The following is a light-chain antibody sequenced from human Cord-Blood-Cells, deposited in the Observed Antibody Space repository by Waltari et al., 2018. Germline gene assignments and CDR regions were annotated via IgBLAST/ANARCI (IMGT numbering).Light chain of an antibody. V-gene: IGKV2-28*01. CDR1: QSLLHSNVYNY. Sequence: DIVMTQSPLSLPVTPGEPASISCRSSQSLLHSNVYNYLDWYLQKPGQSPQLLIYLGSNRASEVPDRFSGSGSGTDFTLKISRVEAEDVGVYYCMQALQTPPFAFGPGTKVDIK. J-gene: IGKJ3*01. CDR3: MQALQTPPFA. CDR2: LGS.